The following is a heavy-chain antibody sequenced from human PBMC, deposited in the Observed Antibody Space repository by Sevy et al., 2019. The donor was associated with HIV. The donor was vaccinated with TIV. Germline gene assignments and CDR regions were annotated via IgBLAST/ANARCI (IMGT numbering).Heavy chain of an antibody. J-gene: IGHJ4*02. CDR1: GYTFTGYY. Sequence: ASMKVSCKASGYTFTGYYMHWVRQAPGQGLEWMGWINPNSAGTNYSQKFQGRVTMTRDTSISTAYMELSRLRSDDTAVYYCARVDRGGGPWYFDYWGQGTLVTVSS. CDR3: ARVDRGGGPWYFDY. V-gene: IGHV1-2*02. D-gene: IGHD3-10*01. CDR2: INPNSAGT.